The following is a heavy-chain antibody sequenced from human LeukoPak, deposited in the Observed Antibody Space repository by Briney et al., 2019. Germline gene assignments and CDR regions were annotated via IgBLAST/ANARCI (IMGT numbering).Heavy chain of an antibody. V-gene: IGHV3-21*01. CDR2: ISSSGSYI. CDR1: GFTFSSYS. CDR3: ARVETTAWDLHDY. J-gene: IGHJ4*02. Sequence: GGSLRLSCAASGFTFSSYSMNWVRQAPGKGLEWVSSISSSGSYIYYADSVKGRFTISRDNAKNSLYLQMNSLRAEDTAVYYCARVETTAWDLHDYWGQGTLVTVSS. D-gene: IGHD1-26*01.